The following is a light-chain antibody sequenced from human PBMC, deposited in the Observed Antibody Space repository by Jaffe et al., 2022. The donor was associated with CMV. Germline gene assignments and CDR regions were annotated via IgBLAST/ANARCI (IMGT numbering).Light chain of an antibody. V-gene: IGLV1-40*01. CDR1: SSNIGASYN. Sequence: QSVLTQPPSVSGAPGQRVTISCTGNSSNIGASYNVHWYQQLPGTAPKLLIYDNNNRPSGVPDRFSGSKSGTSASLAITGLQAEDEADYYCQSYDSSLKVPCVFGGGTRVTVL. J-gene: IGLJ1*01. CDR2: DNN. CDR3: QSYDSSLKVPCV.